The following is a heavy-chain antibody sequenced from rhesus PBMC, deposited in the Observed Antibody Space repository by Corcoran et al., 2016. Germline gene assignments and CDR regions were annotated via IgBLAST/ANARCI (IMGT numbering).Heavy chain of an antibody. V-gene: IGHV5-2*01. J-gene: IGHJ6*01. Sequence: EVQLVQSGAEVKRPGESLKISCKTSGYSFTSYWISWVRQMPGKGLEWMGAIDPSESDTRYSPSFQGQVTISADNFISTAYLQWSSVKASDTATYYCAKESIAAAAYYYGLDSWGQGVVVTVSS. CDR2: IDPSESDT. CDR3: AKESIAAAAYYYGLDS. CDR1: GYSFTSYW. D-gene: IGHD6-25*01.